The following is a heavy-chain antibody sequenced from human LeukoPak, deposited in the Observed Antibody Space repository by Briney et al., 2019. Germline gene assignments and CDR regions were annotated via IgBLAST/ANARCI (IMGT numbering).Heavy chain of an antibody. CDR2: INRSGST. J-gene: IGHJ4*02. CDR3: ASFEYVWGSYRPRNGHYFDY. V-gene: IGHV4-34*01. Sequence: SETLSLTCAVYGGSFSGYYWSWIRQPPGKGLEWIGEINRSGSTNYNPSLKSRVTISVDTSKNQFSLKLSSVTAADTAVYYCASFEYVWGSYRPRNGHYFDYWGQGTLVTVSS. D-gene: IGHD3-16*02. CDR1: GGSFSGYY.